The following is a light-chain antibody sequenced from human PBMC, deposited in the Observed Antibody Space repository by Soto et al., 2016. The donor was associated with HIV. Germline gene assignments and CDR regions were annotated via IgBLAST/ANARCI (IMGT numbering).Light chain of an antibody. CDR1: SIGTKS. CDR3: QVWHSDGDNFV. CDR2: DDS. Sequence: SYVLTQPPSVSVAPGKTATITCGGNSIGTKSVHWYQQKPGQAPMLVVYDDSDRPSGIPERLSGSNSGSAATLTISRVEAGDEADYYCQVWHSDGDNFVFGPGTQVTVL. V-gene: IGLV3-21*03. J-gene: IGLJ1*01.